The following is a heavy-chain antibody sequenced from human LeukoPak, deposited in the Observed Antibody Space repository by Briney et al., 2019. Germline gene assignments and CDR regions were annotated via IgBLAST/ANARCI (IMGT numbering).Heavy chain of an antibody. CDR2: IYYSGGT. CDR3: VRHGTGGKAVDR. V-gene: IGHV4-59*08. J-gene: IGHJ5*02. Sequence: SDTLSLPCSVSVGSLRSYYWRGIRRPPGRGLEGIGYIYYSGGTNSSPSLKSRVTISVDTSRNQYSLTLRSVTAADTAVYYCVRHGTGGKAVDRWVQGSLVADPS. CDR1: VGSLRSYY. D-gene: IGHD1-26*01.